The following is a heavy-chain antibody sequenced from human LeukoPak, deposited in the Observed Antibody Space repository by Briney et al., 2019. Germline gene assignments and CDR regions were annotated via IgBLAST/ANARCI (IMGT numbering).Heavy chain of an antibody. Sequence: GGSLRLSCAASGFTFSSYWMSWVCQAPGKGLEWVANIKQDGSEKYYVDSVKGRFTISRDNAKNSLYLQMNSLRAEDTAVYYCARDYDYVWGSYLDWGQGALVTVSS. J-gene: IGHJ4*02. V-gene: IGHV3-7*01. CDR1: GFTFSSYW. CDR3: ARDYDYVWGSYLD. D-gene: IGHD3-16*02. CDR2: IKQDGSEK.